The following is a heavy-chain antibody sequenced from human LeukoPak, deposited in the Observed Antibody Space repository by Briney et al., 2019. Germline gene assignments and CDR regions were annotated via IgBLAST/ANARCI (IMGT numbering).Heavy chain of an antibody. CDR1: GFTVSSNY. Sequence: GGSLRLSCAASGFTVSSNYMSWVRQAPGKGLEWVSVIYSGGSTYYADSVKGRFAISRDNSKNTLYLQMNSLRAEDTAVYYCARATMGHFDYWGQGTLVTVSS. J-gene: IGHJ4*02. CDR2: IYSGGST. D-gene: IGHD3-10*01. CDR3: ARATMGHFDY. V-gene: IGHV3-53*01.